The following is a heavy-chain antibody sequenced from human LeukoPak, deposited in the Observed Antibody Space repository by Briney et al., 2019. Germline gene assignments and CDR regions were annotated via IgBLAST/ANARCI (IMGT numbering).Heavy chain of an antibody. D-gene: IGHD6-13*01. CDR2: ISGGGSST. V-gene: IGHV3-23*01. CDR1: GFTFSSYV. CDR3: AKDRGGNSWPVFDS. Sequence: GGSLRLSCAASGFTFSSYVMNWVGQAPGKGLEWVSPISGGGSSTYYAESVKGRFTISRDSSKNTLYLQMNSLRAEDAAVYYCAKDRGGNSWPVFDSWGQGTLVIVSS. J-gene: IGHJ4*02.